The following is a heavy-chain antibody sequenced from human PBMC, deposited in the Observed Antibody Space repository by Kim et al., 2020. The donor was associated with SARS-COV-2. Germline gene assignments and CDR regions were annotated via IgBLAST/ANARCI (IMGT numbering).Heavy chain of an antibody. J-gene: IGHJ5*02. CDR2: IYYSGST. CDR1: GGSISSYY. CDR3: AREGIAVAPENWFDP. D-gene: IGHD6-19*01. Sequence: SETLSLTCTVSGGSISSYYWSWIRQPPGKGLEWIGYIYYSGSTNYNPSLKSRVTISVDTSKNQFSLKLSSVTAADTAVYYCAREGIAVAPENWFDPWGQGTLVTVSS. V-gene: IGHV4-59*01.